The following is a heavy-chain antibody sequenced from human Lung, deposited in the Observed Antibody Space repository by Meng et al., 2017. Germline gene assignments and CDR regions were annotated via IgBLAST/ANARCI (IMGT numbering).Heavy chain of an antibody. D-gene: IGHD3-10*01. Sequence: ERQLVESWGGLVQPGGSLRISCAALGLSFSSYAMSWVRHAPGKGLEWVSALSGGGFTTYYADSVKGRFAISRHNSKNTLYLQMNSLRAEDTALYYCAKYSYGLGDYLDYWGQGALVTVSS. CDR1: GLSFSSYA. J-gene: IGHJ4*02. CDR3: AKYSYGLGDYLDY. CDR2: LSGGGFTT. V-gene: IGHV3-23*04.